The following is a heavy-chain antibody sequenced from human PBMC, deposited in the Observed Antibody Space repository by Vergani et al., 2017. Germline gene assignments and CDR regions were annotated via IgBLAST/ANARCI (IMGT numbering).Heavy chain of an antibody. J-gene: IGHJ3*02. CDR2: IIPILGIA. CDR3: EVAGDAHTDAFDI. D-gene: IGHD6-19*01. Sequence: QVQLVQSGAEVKKPGSSVKVSCKASGGTFSSYTISWVRQAPGQGLEWMGRIIPILGIANYAQTFQDRVTITADTSTSTAYMGLSSLRSEDTSVYYCEVAGDAHTDAFDIGGEGTMVTVSS. V-gene: IGHV1-69*02. CDR1: GGTFSSYT.